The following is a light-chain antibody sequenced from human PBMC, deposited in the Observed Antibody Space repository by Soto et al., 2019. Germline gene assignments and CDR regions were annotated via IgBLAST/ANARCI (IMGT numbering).Light chain of an antibody. J-gene: IGKJ1*01. CDR3: QEYGCSPRT. Sequence: EIVFTQSPGTLSLSPGERATLSCRANQSVSSNHLAWYRRKPGQAPRHPIYGASYRATDLPGRFSRSGSAKAFTLTIARLEPEDFAVYYCQEYGCSPRTFGPGTRVEIK. V-gene: IGKV3-20*01. CDR1: QSVSSNH. CDR2: GAS.